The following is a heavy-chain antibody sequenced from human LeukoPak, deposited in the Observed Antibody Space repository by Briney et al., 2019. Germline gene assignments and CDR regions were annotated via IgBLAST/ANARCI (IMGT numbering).Heavy chain of an antibody. Sequence: ASVKVSCKASGCTFTSQDINWVRQATGQGRDWMGGLNPNSGHTGYAQKYQGRVAMTRNTSITTAYMELSSLRSEDTAVYYCARARMVRGVITNWFDPWGQGTLVTVSS. V-gene: IGHV1-8*01. CDR2: LNPNSGHT. J-gene: IGHJ5*02. D-gene: IGHD3-10*01. CDR3: ARARMVRGVITNWFDP. CDR1: GCTFTSQD.